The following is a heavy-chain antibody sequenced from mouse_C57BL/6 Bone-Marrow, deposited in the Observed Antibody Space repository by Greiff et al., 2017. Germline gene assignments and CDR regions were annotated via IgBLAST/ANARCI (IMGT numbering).Heavy chain of an antibody. CDR3: ARDTSRYFDY. CDR2: IYPGSGNT. V-gene: IGHV1-76*01. CDR1: GYTFTDYY. Sequence: VQLQQSGAELVRPGASVKLSCKASGYTFTDYYINWVKQRPGQGLEWIARIYPGSGNTYYNEKFKGKATLTAEKSSSTAYMQLSSLTSEDSAVYFCARDTSRYFDYWGQGTTLTVSS. J-gene: IGHJ2*01.